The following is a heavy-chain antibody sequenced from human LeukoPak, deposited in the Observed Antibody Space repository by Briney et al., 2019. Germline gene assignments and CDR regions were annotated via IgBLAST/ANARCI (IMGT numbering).Heavy chain of an antibody. CDR1: SVSISNFY. CDR2: IYSSGST. J-gene: IGHJ4*02. CDR3: AGGVSLTNLDY. D-gene: IGHD4-11*01. V-gene: IGHV4-59*01. Sequence: SETLSLTCAVSSVSISNFYWTWIRQPPGKGLEWIGYIYSSGSTNYNPSLKSRVTISVDTSKNQFSLRLSSVTAADTAVYYCAGGVSLTNLDYWGQGTLVTVSS.